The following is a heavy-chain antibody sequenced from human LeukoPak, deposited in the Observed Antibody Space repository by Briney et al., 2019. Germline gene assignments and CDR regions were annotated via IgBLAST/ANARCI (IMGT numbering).Heavy chain of an antibody. CDR1: GFTFTDYY. V-gene: IGHV1-2*02. J-gene: IGHJ5*02. CDR2: INPTSGNT. CDR3: ARARRDSGYDGWFDP. D-gene: IGHD5-12*01. Sequence: ASVTVSCKASGFTFTDYYIHWVRQAPGQGLEWMGWINPTSGNTNSAQTFQGRVTMTRDTSISTAYTELTRLRSDDTAMYYCARARRDSGYDGWFDPWGQGTLVTVSS.